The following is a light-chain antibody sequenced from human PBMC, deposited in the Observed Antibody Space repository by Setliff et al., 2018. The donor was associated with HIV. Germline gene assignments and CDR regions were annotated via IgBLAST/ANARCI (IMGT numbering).Light chain of an antibody. V-gene: IGLV2-23*02. CDR2: EVS. Sequence: QSALTQPASVSGSPGQSSTISCTGTRSDIGTYDLVSWYQQHPGKAPKLMIYEVSKRPSGVSNRFSGSKSGNTASLTISGLQAEDEADYYCCSYAGSSTYVFGTGTKV. CDR3: CSYAGSSTYV. CDR1: RSDIGTYDL. J-gene: IGLJ1*01.